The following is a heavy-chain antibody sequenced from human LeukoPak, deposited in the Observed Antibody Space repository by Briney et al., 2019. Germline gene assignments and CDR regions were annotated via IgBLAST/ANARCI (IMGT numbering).Heavy chain of an antibody. J-gene: IGHJ4*02. V-gene: IGHV3-7*01. D-gene: IGHD2-15*01. CDR1: GFTFSSHW. CDR3: ARDHVVDGLVFDY. CDR2: INQYGSER. Sequence: GGSLRLSCAASGFTFSSHWMSWVRQAPGKGLEWVANINQYGSERNYVDSVKGRFTISRDNATSSLYLQMNSLRAEDTAIYYCARDHVVDGLVFDYWGQGTLVTVSS.